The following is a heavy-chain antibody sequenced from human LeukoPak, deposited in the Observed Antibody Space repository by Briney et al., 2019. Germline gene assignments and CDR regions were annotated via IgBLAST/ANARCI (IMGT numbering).Heavy chain of an antibody. V-gene: IGHV3-30*18. J-gene: IGHJ4*02. CDR2: ISYDGSNK. CDR1: GFTFSSYG. D-gene: IGHD3-10*01. Sequence: PGGSLRLSCAASGFTFSSYGMHWVRQAPGKGLEWVAVISYDGSNKYYADSVKGRFTISRDNSKNTLYLQMNSLRAEDTAVYYCAKDPAVVWFGSHPDYWGQGPLVTVSS. CDR3: AKDPAVVWFGSHPDY.